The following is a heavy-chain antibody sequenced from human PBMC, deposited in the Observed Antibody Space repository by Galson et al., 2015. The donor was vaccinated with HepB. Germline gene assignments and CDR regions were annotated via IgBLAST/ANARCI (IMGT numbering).Heavy chain of an antibody. Sequence: SLRLSCAASGFTFSSYGMHWVRQAPGKGLEWVAVIWYDGSNKYYADSVKGRFTISRDNSKNTLYLQMNSLRAEDTAVYYCARDLLVPGSSGYYYEEEDYFDYWGQGTLVTVSS. CDR2: IWYDGSNK. J-gene: IGHJ4*02. V-gene: IGHV3-33*01. D-gene: IGHD3-22*01. CDR3: ARDLLVPGSSGYYYEEEDYFDY. CDR1: GFTFSSYG.